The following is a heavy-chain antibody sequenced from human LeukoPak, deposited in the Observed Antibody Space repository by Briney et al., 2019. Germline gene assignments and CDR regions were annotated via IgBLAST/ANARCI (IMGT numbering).Heavy chain of an antibody. CDR1: GFTFSSYA. J-gene: IGHJ4*02. V-gene: IGHV3-23*01. CDR3: AKGQSSSGLRNYFDY. Sequence: HPGGSLRLSCAASGFTFSSYAMSWVRQAPGKGLEWVSGISASGGTTYYADSVKGRFTISRDNSKNTLYLQMNSLRAEDTAVYYCAKGQSSSGLRNYFDYWDQGTLVTVSS. D-gene: IGHD3-22*01. CDR2: ISASGGTT.